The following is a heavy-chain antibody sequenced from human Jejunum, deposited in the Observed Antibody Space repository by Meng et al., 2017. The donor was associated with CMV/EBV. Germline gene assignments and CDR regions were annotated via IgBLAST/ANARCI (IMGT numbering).Heavy chain of an antibody. V-gene: IGHV4-39*01. CDR3: ARAVLRFLEWDLSPHPYGMEV. D-gene: IGHD3-3*01. J-gene: IGHJ6*02. Sequence: YYWGWIRQSPGTGLEWIGSIYYSGSTYYNPSLKSRVTISVDTSKNQFSLKLSSVTAADTAVYYCARAVLRFLEWDLSPHPYGMEVWGQGTTVTVSS. CDR2: IYYSGST. CDR1: YY.